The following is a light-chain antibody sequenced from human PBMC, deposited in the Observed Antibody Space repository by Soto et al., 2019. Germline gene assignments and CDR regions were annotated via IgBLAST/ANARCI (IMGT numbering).Light chain of an antibody. V-gene: IGKV1-39*01. CDR1: QTITNY. Sequence: DIQMTHGPSSLSASVGDRVTITCRASQTITNYLNWYQQQSGKAPKLLIYATDTLQSGVPSRFSGSGSGTDYTLTISSLQPEDFATYYCQQSYNTPQTFGQGTKVDI. CDR2: ATD. J-gene: IGKJ1*01. CDR3: QQSYNTPQT.